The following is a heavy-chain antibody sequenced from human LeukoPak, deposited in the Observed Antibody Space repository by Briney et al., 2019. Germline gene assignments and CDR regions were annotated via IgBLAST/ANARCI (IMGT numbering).Heavy chain of an antibody. CDR1: GFIFNSYA. Sequence: QTGGSLRLSCAASGFIFNSYAMSWVRQAPGKGLEWGSAISGSGGSTFYADSVRGRFTLSRDNAKNTLYLQMNSLRAEDTPVYYCAVGTKPLSHHFFDSWGQGALVTVSS. D-gene: IGHD1-7*01. V-gene: IGHV3-23*01. CDR3: AVGTKPLSHHFFDS. CDR2: ISGSGGST. J-gene: IGHJ4*02.